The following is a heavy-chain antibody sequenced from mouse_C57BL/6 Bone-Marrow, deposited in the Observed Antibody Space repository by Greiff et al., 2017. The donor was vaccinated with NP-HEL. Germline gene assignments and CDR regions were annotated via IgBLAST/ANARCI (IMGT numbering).Heavy chain of an antibody. D-gene: IGHD2-10*02. Sequence: QVQLQQSGPELVKPGASVKISCKASGYAFSSSWVNWVKQRPGKGLEWIGRIYPGDGDTNYNGKFKGKATLTADKSSSTAYMQLSSLTSEDSAVYFCARGGYGNYFWYFDVWGTGTTVTVSS. CDR1: GYAFSSSW. CDR2: IYPGDGDT. J-gene: IGHJ1*03. V-gene: IGHV1-82*01. CDR3: ARGGYGNYFWYFDV.